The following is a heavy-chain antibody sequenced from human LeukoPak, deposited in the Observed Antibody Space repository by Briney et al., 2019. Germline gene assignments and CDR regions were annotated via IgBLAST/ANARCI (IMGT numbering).Heavy chain of an antibody. CDR3: ARDCPLDYDILTGYHPPPFYGMDV. J-gene: IGHJ6*02. CDR2: IYHSGST. CDR1: GGSISSGGYY. V-gene: IGHV4-30-2*01. Sequence: SETLSLTCTVSGGSISSGGYYWSWIRQPPGKGLEWIGYIYHSGSTYYNPSLKSRVTISVDRSKNQFSLKLSSVTAADTAVYYCARDCPLDYDILTGYHPPPFYGMDVWGQGTTVTVSS. D-gene: IGHD3-9*01.